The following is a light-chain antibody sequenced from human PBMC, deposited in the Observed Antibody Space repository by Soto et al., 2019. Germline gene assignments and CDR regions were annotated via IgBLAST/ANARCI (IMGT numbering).Light chain of an antibody. J-gene: IGLJ1*01. V-gene: IGLV1-40*01. CDR3: QSYDSSLSEWV. CDR1: SSNIGAGYD. CDR2: GNS. Sequence: QSVLTQPPSVSGAPGQRVTISCTGSSSNIGAGYDVHWYQQLPGTAPKLLIYGNSNRPSGVPDRFSGSKSGTSASLAITGLQAEDEADYYCQSYDSSLSEWVFGTGTKLTVL.